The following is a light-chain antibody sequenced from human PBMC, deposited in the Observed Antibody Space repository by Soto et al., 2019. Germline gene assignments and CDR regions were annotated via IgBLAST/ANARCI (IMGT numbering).Light chain of an antibody. CDR3: SSYTAYTTYV. Sequence: QSALTQPPSASGSPGQSVTISCTGTKNDIGVYDFVSWYQHHPGKAPRLIIYEVVQRPSGVPDRFSGSKSGNTASLTVSGLQAADEADYYCSSYTAYTTYVSGTGTKLTVL. CDR1: KNDIGVYDF. V-gene: IGLV2-8*01. J-gene: IGLJ1*01. CDR2: EVV.